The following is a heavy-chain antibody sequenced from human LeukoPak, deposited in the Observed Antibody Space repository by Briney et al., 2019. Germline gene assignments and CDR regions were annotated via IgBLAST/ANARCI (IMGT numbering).Heavy chain of an antibody. CDR1: GYIFTGYY. CDR2: INPNTGGT. J-gene: IGHJ4*02. Sequence: ASMKVSCKASGYIFTGYYIHWVRQAPGQGLEWMGRINPNTGGTNHAQNFQGRVTVTRDTSSSTAYMELSSLRSEDTAVYYCAAGLQRSDFDYWGQGTLVTVSS. V-gene: IGHV1-2*06. CDR3: AAGLQRSDFDY. D-gene: IGHD5-24*01.